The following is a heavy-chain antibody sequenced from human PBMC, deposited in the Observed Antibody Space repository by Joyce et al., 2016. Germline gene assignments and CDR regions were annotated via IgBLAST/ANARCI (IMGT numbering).Heavy chain of an antibody. V-gene: IGHV3-30*18. D-gene: IGHD6-25*01. CDR1: GLTVSNYG. CDR3: AKILTATYGSGWFLDY. CDR2: ISYDGIYN. J-gene: IGHJ4*02. Sequence: QVQLVESGGGVVQPGRSLRLSCAASGLTVSNYGVHCVRQAPGKVLEWFAVISYDGIYNYYADAGKGRFTISRDNSKNTVFLEMNSLRTEDTAVYYCAKILTATYGSGWFLDYWGQGTLVTVSS.